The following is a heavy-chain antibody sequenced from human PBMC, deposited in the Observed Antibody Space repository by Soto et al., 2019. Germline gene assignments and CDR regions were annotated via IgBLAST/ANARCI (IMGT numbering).Heavy chain of an antibody. CDR2: IIPIFGTA. D-gene: IGHD3-10*01. V-gene: IGHV1-69*01. CDR3: ARDPELNYYGSGWYGMDV. CDR1: GGTFSSYA. Sequence: QVQLVQSGAEVKKPGSSVKVSCKASGGTFSSYAISWVRQAPGQGLEWMGGIIPIFGTANYAQTFQGRDTITEDESTSTADMELSSLRSEDTAVYYCARDPELNYYGSGWYGMDVWGQGTTVTVSS. J-gene: IGHJ6*02.